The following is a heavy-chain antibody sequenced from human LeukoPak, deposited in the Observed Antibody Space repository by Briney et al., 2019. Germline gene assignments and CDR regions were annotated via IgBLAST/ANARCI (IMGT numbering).Heavy chain of an antibody. D-gene: IGHD3-22*01. V-gene: IGHV1-2*02. CDR2: INPNSGGT. CDR3: ARGAMIVVVITEYYFDY. Sequence: GASVKVSCKASGYTFTGYYMHWVRQAPGQGLEWMGWINPNSGGTNYARKFQGRVTMTRDTSISTAYMELSRLRSDDTAVYYCARGAMIVVVITEYYFDYWGQGTLVTVSS. J-gene: IGHJ4*02. CDR1: GYTFTGYY.